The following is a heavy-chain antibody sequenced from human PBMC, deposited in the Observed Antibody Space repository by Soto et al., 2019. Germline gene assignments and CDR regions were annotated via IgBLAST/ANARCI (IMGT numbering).Heavy chain of an antibody. CDR1: GGSISSGDYY. D-gene: IGHD3-3*01. CDR3: ARAVGDYDFWSGYPNYYYGMDV. J-gene: IGHJ6*02. CDR2: IYYSGST. V-gene: IGHV4-30-4*01. Sequence: SEILSLTCTVSGGSISSGDYYWSWIRQPPGKGLEWIGYIYYSGSTYYIPSLKSRVTISVDTSKNQFSLKLSSVTAADTAVYYCARAVGDYDFWSGYPNYYYGMDVWGQGTTVTVSS.